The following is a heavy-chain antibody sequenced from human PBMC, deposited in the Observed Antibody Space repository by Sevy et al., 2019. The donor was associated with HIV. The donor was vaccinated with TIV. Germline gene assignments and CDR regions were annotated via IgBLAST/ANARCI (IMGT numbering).Heavy chain of an antibody. V-gene: IGHV3-30-3*01. J-gene: IGHJ4*02. Sequence: GGSLRLSCAASGFTFSSYAMHWVRQAPGEGLEWVAVISYDGSNKYYADSVKGRFTISRDNSKNTLYLQMNSLRAEDTAVYYCARETPAYCSGGSCYSYLDYWGQGTLVTVSS. CDR3: ARETPAYCSGGSCYSYLDY. D-gene: IGHD2-15*01. CDR2: ISYDGSNK. CDR1: GFTFSSYA.